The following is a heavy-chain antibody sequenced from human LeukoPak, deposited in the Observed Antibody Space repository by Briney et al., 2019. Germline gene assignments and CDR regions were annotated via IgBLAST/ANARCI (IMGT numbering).Heavy chain of an antibody. V-gene: IGHV3-23*01. CDR3: AKALTRWAFDM. D-gene: IGHD3-16*01. J-gene: IGHJ3*02. Sequence: PGGSLRLSCAASGFSFSDYDMSWVRQAPGKGLEWVSSMSLSTSGKTYADSVKGRFTVSTDKAKNTLYLQMDSLRAEGTAMYYCAKALTRWAFDMWGQGTMVTVSS. CDR2: MSLSTSGK. CDR1: GFSFSDYD.